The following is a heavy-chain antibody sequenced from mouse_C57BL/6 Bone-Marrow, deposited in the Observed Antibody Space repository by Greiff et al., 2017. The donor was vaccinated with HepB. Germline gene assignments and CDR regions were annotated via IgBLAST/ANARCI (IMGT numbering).Heavy chain of an antibody. J-gene: IGHJ2*01. CDR3: ASGSSYGY. CDR1: GSTFPSYW. V-gene: IGHV1-55*01. D-gene: IGHD1-1*01. Sequence: VQLQQPGAGLVNPGASVKMSCKASGSTFPSYWITWVKRRPGQGLEWIGNIYPGIGSTNSNEKFKSKATLTVDTSSSTAYMQLSSLTSEDSAVYYCASGSSYGYWGQGTTLTVSS. CDR2: IYPGIGST.